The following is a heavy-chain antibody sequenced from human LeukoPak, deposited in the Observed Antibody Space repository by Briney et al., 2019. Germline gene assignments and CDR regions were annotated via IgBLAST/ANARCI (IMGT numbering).Heavy chain of an antibody. V-gene: IGHV1-18*01. J-gene: IGHJ4*02. D-gene: IGHD6-13*01. CDR3: AREKTPIAAAGPHVY. Sequence: ASVKVSCKASGYTFTSYGISWVRQDPGQGLEWMGWISAYNGNTNYAQKLQGRVTMTTDTSTSTAYMELRSLRSDDTAVYYCAREKTPIAAAGPHVYWGQGTLVTVSS. CDR2: ISAYNGNT. CDR1: GYTFTSYG.